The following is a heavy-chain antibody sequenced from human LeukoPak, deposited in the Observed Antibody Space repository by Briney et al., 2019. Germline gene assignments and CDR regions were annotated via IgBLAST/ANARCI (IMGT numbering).Heavy chain of an antibody. CDR2: INPNSGGT. CDR3: ARGHIYDFWSGYFDY. Sequence: ASVKVSCKASGCTLTDYYMHWVRQAPGQGLEWMGRINPNSGGTNYAQKFQGRVTMTRDTSTSTVYMELSSLRSEDTAVYYCARGHIYDFWSGYFDYWGQGTLVTVSS. D-gene: IGHD3-3*01. J-gene: IGHJ4*02. CDR1: GCTLTDYY. V-gene: IGHV1-2*06.